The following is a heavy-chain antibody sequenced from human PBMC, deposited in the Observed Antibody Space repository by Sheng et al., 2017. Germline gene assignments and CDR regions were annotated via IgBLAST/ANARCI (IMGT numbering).Heavy chain of an antibody. J-gene: IGHJ6*03. CDR2: ISSSSRYI. CDR1: GFTFSNYS. V-gene: IGHV3-21*04. D-gene: IGHD6-25*01. Sequence: EVQLVQSGGGLVKPGGSLRLSCAASGFTFSNYSMNWVRQAPGKGLEWVSYISSSSRYIYYADSVKGRFTISTDNAKTSLYLQMNNLKTEDTAVYRCARAEDDPADYYMDVWGKGTTVTVSS. CDR3: ARAEDDPADYYMDV.